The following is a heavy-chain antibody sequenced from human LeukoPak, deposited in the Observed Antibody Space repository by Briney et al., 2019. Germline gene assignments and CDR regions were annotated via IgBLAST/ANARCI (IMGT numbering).Heavy chain of an antibody. CDR2: INPNSGGT. CDR1: GYTFTGYY. J-gene: IGHJ1*01. V-gene: IGHV1-2*02. Sequence: ASVKVSCKDSGYTFTGYYMHWVRQAPGQGLEWMGWINPNSGGTNYAQKFQGRVTMTRDTSISTAYMELSRLRSDDTAVYYCARVGYYDSSGYYFQHWGQGTLVTVSS. D-gene: IGHD3-22*01. CDR3: ARVGYYDSSGYYFQH.